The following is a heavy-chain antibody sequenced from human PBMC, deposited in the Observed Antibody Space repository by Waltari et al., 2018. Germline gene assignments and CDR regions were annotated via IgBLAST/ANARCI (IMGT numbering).Heavy chain of an antibody. Sequence: EVQLVESGGGLVQPGGSLRLSCAASGFTFSSYSMNWVRQAPGKGLEWVSYISSSSSTIYYADSVKGRFTISRDNAKNSLYLQMNSLRAEDTAVYYCTAYNWNDVGYWGQGTLVTVSS. CDR2: ISSSSSTI. CDR1: GFTFSSYS. CDR3: TAYNWNDVGY. V-gene: IGHV3-48*04. D-gene: IGHD1-1*01. J-gene: IGHJ4*02.